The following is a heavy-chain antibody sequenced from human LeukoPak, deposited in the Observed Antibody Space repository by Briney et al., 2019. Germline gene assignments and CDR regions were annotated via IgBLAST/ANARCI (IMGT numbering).Heavy chain of an antibody. J-gene: IGHJ5*02. Sequence: GGSLRLSCAASGFTFSIYSMNWVHQAPGKGLEWVSSIGGTSSSLYYAESVKGRFTISRDNAKKSVYLQMNSLRAEDTAVYYCATTGLLGDIPWGQGTLVTVSS. V-gene: IGHV3-21*04. CDR3: ATTGLLGDIP. CDR2: IGGTSSSL. D-gene: IGHD2-21*01. CDR1: GFTFSIYS.